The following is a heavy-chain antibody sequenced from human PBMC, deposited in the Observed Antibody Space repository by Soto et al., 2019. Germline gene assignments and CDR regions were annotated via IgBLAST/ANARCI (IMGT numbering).Heavy chain of an antibody. J-gene: IGHJ3*02. Sequence: SVKVSCKASGYTFTSYGISWVRQAPGQGLEWMGWISAYNGNTNYAQRLLGRVTMTTYTSTSTAYMELRSLRSDDTAVYYCARGSGHSSGYYAADAFDIWGQGTMVTGS. CDR2: ISAYNGNT. CDR1: GYTFTSYG. V-gene: IGHV1-18*01. CDR3: ARGSGHSSGYYAADAFDI. D-gene: IGHD3-22*01.